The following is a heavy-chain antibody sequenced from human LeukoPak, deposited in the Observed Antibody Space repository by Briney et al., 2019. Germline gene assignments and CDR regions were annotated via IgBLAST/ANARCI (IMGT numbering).Heavy chain of an antibody. D-gene: IGHD6-13*01. V-gene: IGHV4-39*07. J-gene: IGHJ4*02. CDR1: GVSISGSYYY. Sequence: PSETLSLTCAVSGVSISGSYYYWGWIRQPPGKGLEWIGNIYYSGSTYYNASLQSRVTISIDTSKNQFSLRLNSVTAADTAVYYCARGIAAAGTHDYWGQGTLVTVSS. CDR2: IYYSGST. CDR3: ARGIAAAGTHDY.